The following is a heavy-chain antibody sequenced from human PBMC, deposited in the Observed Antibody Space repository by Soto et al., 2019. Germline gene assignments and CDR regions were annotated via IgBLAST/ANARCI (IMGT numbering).Heavy chain of an antibody. CDR2: IYWDDDK. V-gene: IGHV2-5*02. J-gene: IGHJ5*02. Sequence: QITLKESGPTLVKPTQTLTLTCTFSGFSLSTSGVGVGWIRQPPGKALEWLALIYWDDDKRYSPSLKSRLTITKDTHHNXXVXTXXSLDPVHTATYSCAHRPGAYYAVWSGYYPGDWFDPWGQGTLVTVSS. D-gene: IGHD3-3*01. CDR1: GFSLSTSGVG. CDR3: AHRPGAYYAVWSGYYPGDWFDP.